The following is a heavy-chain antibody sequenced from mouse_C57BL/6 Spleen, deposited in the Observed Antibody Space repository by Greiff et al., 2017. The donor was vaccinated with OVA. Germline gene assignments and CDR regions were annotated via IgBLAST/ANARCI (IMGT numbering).Heavy chain of an antibody. CDR3: ARDTVVATYWYFDV. J-gene: IGHJ1*03. CDR1: GFTFSSYG. CDR2: ISSGGSYT. Sequence: EVQLVESGGDLVKPGGSLKLSCAASGFTFSSYGMSWVRQTPDKRLEWVATISSGGSYTYYPDSVKGRFTISRDNAKNTLYLQMSSLKSEDTAMYYCARDTVVATYWYFDVWGTGTTVTVSS. V-gene: IGHV5-6*01. D-gene: IGHD1-1*01.